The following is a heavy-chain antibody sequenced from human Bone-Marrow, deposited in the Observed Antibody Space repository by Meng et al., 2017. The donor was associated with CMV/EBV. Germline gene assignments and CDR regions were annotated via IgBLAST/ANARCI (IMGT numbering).Heavy chain of an antibody. CDR3: AKSRLRYFDWLGEFDY. J-gene: IGHJ4*02. D-gene: IGHD3-9*01. CDR2: IIPILGIA. CDR1: GGTFSSYA. V-gene: IGHV1-69*10. Sequence: SVKVSCKASGGTFSSYAISWVRQAPGQGLEWMGGIIPILGIANYAQKFQGRVTITADKSTSTAYMELRSLRSDDTAVYYCAKSRLRYFDWLGEFDYWGQATLVTVSS.